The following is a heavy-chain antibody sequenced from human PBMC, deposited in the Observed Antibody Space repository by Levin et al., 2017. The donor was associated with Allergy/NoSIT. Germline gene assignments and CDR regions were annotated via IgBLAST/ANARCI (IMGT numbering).Heavy chain of an antibody. D-gene: IGHD6-19*01. V-gene: IGHV3-23*01. J-gene: IGHJ4*02. CDR3: ARDGPSSGWYWAY. Sequence: PGGSLRLSCAASGFTFSSYAMSWVRQAPGKGLQWVSAIRGSGDYTDYADSVKGRFKISRDNSKNTLYLQMNSLRAEDTAVYYCARDGPSSGWYWAYWGQGTLVTVSS. CDR2: IRGSGDYT. CDR1: GFTFSSYA.